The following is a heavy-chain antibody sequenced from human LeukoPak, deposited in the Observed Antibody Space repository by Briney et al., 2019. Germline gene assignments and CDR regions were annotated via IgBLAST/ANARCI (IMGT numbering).Heavy chain of an antibody. CDR1: GGTFSSYA. J-gene: IGHJ5*02. CDR3: ARSDTAMVTGWFDP. CDR2: IIPILGIA. D-gene: IGHD5-18*01. V-gene: IGHV1-69*04. Sequence: SVKVSCKASGGTFSSYAISWVRQAPGQGLEWMRRIIPILGIANYAQKFQGRVTITADKSTSTAYMELSSLRSEDTAVYYCARSDTAMVTGWFDPWGQGTLVTVSS.